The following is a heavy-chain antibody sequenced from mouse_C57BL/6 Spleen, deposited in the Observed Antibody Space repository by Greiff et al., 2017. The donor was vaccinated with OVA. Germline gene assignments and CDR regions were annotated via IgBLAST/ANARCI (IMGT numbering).Heavy chain of an antibody. D-gene: IGHD4-1*01. CDR3: ARSANWDKDYFDY. CDR2: INPSSGYT. CDR1: GYTFTSYW. J-gene: IGHJ2*01. Sequence: VQLQQSGAELAKPGASVKLSCKASGYTFTSYWMHWVKQRPGQGLEWIGYINPSSGYTKYNQKFKDKATLTADKSSSTAYMQLSSLTYEDSAVYYCARSANWDKDYFDYWGQGTTLTVSS. V-gene: IGHV1-7*01.